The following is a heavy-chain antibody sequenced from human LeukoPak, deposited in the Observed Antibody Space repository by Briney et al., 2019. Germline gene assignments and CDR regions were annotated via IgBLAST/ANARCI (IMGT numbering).Heavy chain of an antibody. Sequence: EASVKVSCKASGYTFTSYAMHWVRQVPGQGLEWMGWINPNSGGTNYAQKFQGRVTMTRDTSISTAYMELSRRSDDTAVYYCARAGALTGDTPRLGGDAFDLWGQGTMVTVSS. CDR2: INPNSGGT. CDR1: GYTFTSYA. CDR3: ARAGALTGDTPRLGGDAFDL. J-gene: IGHJ3*01. V-gene: IGHV1-2*02. D-gene: IGHD7-27*01.